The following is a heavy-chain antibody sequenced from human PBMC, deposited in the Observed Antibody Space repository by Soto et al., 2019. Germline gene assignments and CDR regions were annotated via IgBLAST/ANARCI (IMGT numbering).Heavy chain of an antibody. J-gene: IGHJ3*02. Sequence: QLQLQESGPGLVKPSETLSLTCTVSGGSISSSSYYWGWIRQPPGKGLEWIGSIYYSGSTYYNPALKSRVPISVDTSKNQFSLKLSSVTAADTAVYYCARQVRGWPGYAFEIWGQGTMVTVSS. CDR2: IYYSGST. V-gene: IGHV4-39*01. CDR1: GGSISSSSYY. CDR3: ARQVRGWPGYAFEI. D-gene: IGHD3-10*01.